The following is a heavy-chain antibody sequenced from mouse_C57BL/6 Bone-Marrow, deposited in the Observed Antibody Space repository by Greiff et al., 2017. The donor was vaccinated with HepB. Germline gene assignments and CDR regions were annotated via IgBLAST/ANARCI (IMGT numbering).Heavy chain of an antibody. CDR1: GYSFTGYY. CDR3: ARKVVATDWYFDV. Sequence: EVQLQQSGPELVKPGASVKISCKASGYSFTGYYMNWVKQSPEKSLEWIGEINPSTGGTTYNQKFKAKATLTVDKSSSTAYMQLKSLTSEDSAVYYCARKVVATDWYFDVWGTGTTVTVSS. CDR2: INPSTGGT. V-gene: IGHV1-42*01. J-gene: IGHJ1*03. D-gene: IGHD1-1*01.